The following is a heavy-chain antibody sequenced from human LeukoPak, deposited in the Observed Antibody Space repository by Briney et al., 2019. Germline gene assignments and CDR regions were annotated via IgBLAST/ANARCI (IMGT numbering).Heavy chain of an antibody. D-gene: IGHD3-16*02. Sequence: GGSLRLSCAASGFTFSRYWMSWVRQAPGKGLEWVANIKQDGSDKYYVDSLKGRFAISRDNAKNSLYLQMNSLRAEDTAVYYCARLALDDYLWGSYRFVYYFDYWGQGSLVTVSS. CDR3: ARLALDDYLWGSYRFVYYFDY. CDR2: IKQDGSDK. J-gene: IGHJ4*02. CDR1: GFTFSRYW. V-gene: IGHV3-7*01.